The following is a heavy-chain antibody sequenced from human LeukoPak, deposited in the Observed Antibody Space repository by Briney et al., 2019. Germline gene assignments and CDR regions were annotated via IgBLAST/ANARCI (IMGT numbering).Heavy chain of an antibody. CDR1: GGSFSGYY. CDR3: AGHDYGDYEFDY. CDR2: INHSGST. V-gene: IGHV4-34*01. Sequence: KPSETLSLTCAVYGGSFSGYYWSWIRQPPGKGLEWIGEINHSGSTNYHPSLKSRVTISVDTSKNQFSLKLSSVTAADTAVYYCAGHDYGDYEFDYWGQGTLVTVSS. D-gene: IGHD4-17*01. J-gene: IGHJ4*02.